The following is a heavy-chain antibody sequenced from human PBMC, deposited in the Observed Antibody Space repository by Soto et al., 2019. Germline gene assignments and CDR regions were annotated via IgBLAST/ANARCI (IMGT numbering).Heavy chain of an antibody. Sequence: SETLSLTCTVSGGSISSGDYYWSWVRQPPGKGLEWIGYIYYSGSTYYNPSLKSRVTISVDTSKNQFSLKLSSVTAADTAVYYCARGGPDLATIGSFDYWGQGTLVTVSS. CDR3: ARGGPDLATIGSFDY. D-gene: IGHD3-16*01. J-gene: IGHJ4*02. CDR1: GGSISSGDYY. CDR2: IYYSGST. V-gene: IGHV4-30-4*01.